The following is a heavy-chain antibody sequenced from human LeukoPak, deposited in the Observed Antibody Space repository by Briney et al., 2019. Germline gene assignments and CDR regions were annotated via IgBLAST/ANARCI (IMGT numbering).Heavy chain of an antibody. V-gene: IGHV3-30*18. CDR3: AKGGYFDY. Sequence: GGSLRLSCAASGFTFSSYGMHWVRQAPGKGLEWVAVISYDGSNKYYADSVKGRFTISRDNSKNTLYLQMNSLRAEDTAVYYCAKGGYFDYWGQGTLVTVSS. CDR1: GFTFSSYG. CDR2: ISYDGSNK. J-gene: IGHJ4*02.